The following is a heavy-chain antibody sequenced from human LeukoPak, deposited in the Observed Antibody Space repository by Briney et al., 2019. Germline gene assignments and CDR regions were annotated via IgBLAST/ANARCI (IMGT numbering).Heavy chain of an antibody. CDR1: GFTFSSYG. CDR2: IWYDGSNK. D-gene: IGHD3-10*01. Sequence: QTGGSLRLSCAASGFTFSSYGMHWVRQAPGKGLEWVAVIWYDGSNKYYADSVKGRFTISRDNSKNTLYLQMNSLRAEDTAVYYCARGGYRGVNDYWGQGTLVTVSS. J-gene: IGHJ4*02. CDR3: ARGGYRGVNDY. V-gene: IGHV3-33*01.